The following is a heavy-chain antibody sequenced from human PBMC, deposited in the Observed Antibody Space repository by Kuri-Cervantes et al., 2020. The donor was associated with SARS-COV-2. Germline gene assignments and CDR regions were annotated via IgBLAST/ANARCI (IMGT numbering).Heavy chain of an antibody. V-gene: IGHV3-7*03. Sequence: LSLTCAASGFTFSSYWMSWVRQAPGKGLEWVANIKQDGSEKYYVDSVRGRFTISRDNAKNSLYLQMNSLRAEDTAVYYCARVPWAGSYYDFWSGYTYAFDIWGQGTMVTVSS. CDR1: GFTFSSYW. CDR2: IKQDGSEK. J-gene: IGHJ3*02. D-gene: IGHD3-3*01. CDR3: ARVPWAGSYYDFWSGYTYAFDI.